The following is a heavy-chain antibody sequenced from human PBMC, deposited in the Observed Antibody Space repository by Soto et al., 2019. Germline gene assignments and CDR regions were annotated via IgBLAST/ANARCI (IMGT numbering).Heavy chain of an antibody. D-gene: IGHD6-13*01. Sequence: GGSLRLSCVASGFTFSSYAMSWVRQAPGKGLEWVSTIRSRGGSTYYADSVKGRFTISRDSSKSTLYLQMNSLRAEDTAVYYCATSNTEAGNGNNWFDPWGQGTLVTVSS. J-gene: IGHJ5*02. CDR3: ATSNTEAGNGNNWFDP. V-gene: IGHV3-23*01. CDR2: IRSRGGST. CDR1: GFTFSSYA.